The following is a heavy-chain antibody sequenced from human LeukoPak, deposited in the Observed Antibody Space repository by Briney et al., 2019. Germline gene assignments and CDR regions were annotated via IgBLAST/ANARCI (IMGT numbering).Heavy chain of an antibody. D-gene: IGHD6-13*01. J-gene: IGHJ4*02. CDR1: GFTFSPFW. CDR3: ARDYNSSPDY. V-gene: IGHV3-74*03. CDR2: INNDGSNT. Sequence: GGSLRLSCAASGFTFSPFWMHWVRQAPGKGLVWVSRINNDGSNTMYADSVKGRFTISRDNARNTLYLQMNSLRDDDTAAYYCARDYNSSPDYWGQGTLVTVSS.